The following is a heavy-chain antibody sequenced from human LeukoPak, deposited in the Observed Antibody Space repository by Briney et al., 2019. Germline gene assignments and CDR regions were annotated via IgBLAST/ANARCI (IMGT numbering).Heavy chain of an antibody. D-gene: IGHD2-15*01. J-gene: IGHJ5*02. CDR2: ISYDGSNK. CDR1: GFTFSSYA. Sequence: GGSLRLSCAASGFTFSSYAMHWVRQAPGKGLEWVAVISYDGSNKYYADSVKGRFTIPRDNSKNTLYLQMNSLRAEDTAVYYCARDLGSGDWFDPWGQGTLVTVSS. V-gene: IGHV3-30-3*01. CDR3: ARDLGSGDWFDP.